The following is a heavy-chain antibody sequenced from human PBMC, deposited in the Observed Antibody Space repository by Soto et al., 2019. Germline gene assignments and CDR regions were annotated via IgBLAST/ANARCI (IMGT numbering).Heavy chain of an antibody. CDR2: IIPIFGTA. V-gene: IGHV1-69*01. Sequence: QVQLVQSGAEVKKPGSSVKVSCKASGGTFSSYAISWVRQAPGQELEWRGGIIPIFGTANYAQKFQGRVTITADEATSTAYMELSSLRSEDTAVYYCARECAGGSGSYYNAADYGGQGTLETVSS. CDR1: GGTFSSYA. CDR3: ARECAGGSGSYYNAADY. D-gene: IGHD3-10*01. J-gene: IGHJ4*02.